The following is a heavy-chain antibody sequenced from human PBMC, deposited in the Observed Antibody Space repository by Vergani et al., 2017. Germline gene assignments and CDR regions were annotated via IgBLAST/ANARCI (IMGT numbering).Heavy chain of an antibody. D-gene: IGHD3-22*01. CDR3: ARDSEGVGSSGYYHPPIDY. V-gene: IGHV3-30-3*01. CDR2: ISYDGSNK. J-gene: IGHJ4*02. Sequence: QVQLVESGGGVVQPGRSLRLSCAASGFTFSSYAMHWVRQAPGKGLEWVAVISYDGSNKYYADSVKGRFTISRDNSKNTLYLQMNSLRAEDTAVYYCARDSEGVGSSGYYHPPIDYWGQGTLVTVSS. CDR1: GFTFSSYA.